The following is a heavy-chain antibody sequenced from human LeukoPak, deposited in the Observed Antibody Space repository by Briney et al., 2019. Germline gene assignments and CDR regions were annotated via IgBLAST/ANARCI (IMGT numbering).Heavy chain of an antibody. V-gene: IGHV1-18*01. CDR1: GYTFTSYG. CDR3: ARQCTYYDILTGYYNGYYYMDV. CDR2: ISAYSGNT. D-gene: IGHD3-9*01. Sequence: ASVKVSCKASGYTFTSYGISWVRQAPGQGLEWMGWISAYSGNTNYAQKLQGRVTMTTDTSTSTAYMELRSLRSDDTAVYYCARQCTYYDILTGYYNGYYYMDVWGKGTTVTVSS. J-gene: IGHJ6*03.